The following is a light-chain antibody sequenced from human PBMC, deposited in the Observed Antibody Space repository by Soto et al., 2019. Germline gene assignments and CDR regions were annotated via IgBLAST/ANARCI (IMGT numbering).Light chain of an antibody. Sequence: DIQMTQSPSSLSASVGDRVTITCQASQDISNYLNWYQQKPGKAPELLIYDASNLETGVPSRFNGSGSGTDFTFTISSLQPEDFATYYCQQYDDVPPTFGPGTKVDF. V-gene: IGKV1-33*01. J-gene: IGKJ3*01. CDR3: QQYDDVPPT. CDR2: DAS. CDR1: QDISNY.